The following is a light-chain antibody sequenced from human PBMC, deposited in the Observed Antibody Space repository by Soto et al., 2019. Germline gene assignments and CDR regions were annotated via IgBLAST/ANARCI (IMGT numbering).Light chain of an antibody. J-gene: IGKJ1*01. CDR1: QSVTNN. V-gene: IGKV3-15*01. CDR3: QHYNNWPPGT. CDR2: GAS. Sequence: EIVMTQSPATLSVSPGERATLSCRASQSVTNNLAWYQQKPGQAPRLLIYGASTRATGIPARFGGSGSGTEFTLTISSLQSEDFAVYYRQHYNNWPPGTFGQGTKVEIK.